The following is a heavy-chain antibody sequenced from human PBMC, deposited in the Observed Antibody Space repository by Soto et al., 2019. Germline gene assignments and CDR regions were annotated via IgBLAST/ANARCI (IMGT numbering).Heavy chain of an antibody. D-gene: IGHD2-21*02. J-gene: IGHJ4*02. CDR2: INAGNGNT. V-gene: IGHV1-3*05. CDR1: GYTFTSYA. CDR3: ARSIVVVTALDY. Sequence: QVQLVQSGAEEKKPGASVKVSCKASGYTFTSYAMHWVRQAPGQSLEWMGWINAGNGNTKYSQKFQGRVTITRDTCASTAYMVLSSVRSEDTAVYYCARSIVVVTALDYWGQGSLVTVSS.